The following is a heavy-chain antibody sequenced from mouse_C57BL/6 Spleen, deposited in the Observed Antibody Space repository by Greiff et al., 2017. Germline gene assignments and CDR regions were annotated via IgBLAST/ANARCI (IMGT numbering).Heavy chain of an antibody. D-gene: IGHD6-1*01. V-gene: IGHV1-82*01. J-gene: IGHJ2*01. CDR1: GYAFSSSW. CDR3: AREGASYYFDY. Sequence: QVHVKQSGPELVKPGASVKISCKASGYAFSSSWMNWVKQRPGKGLEWIGRIYPGDGDTNYNGKFKGKATLTADKSSSTAYMQLSSLTSEDSAVYFCAREGASYYFDYWGQGTTLTVSS. CDR2: IYPGDGDT.